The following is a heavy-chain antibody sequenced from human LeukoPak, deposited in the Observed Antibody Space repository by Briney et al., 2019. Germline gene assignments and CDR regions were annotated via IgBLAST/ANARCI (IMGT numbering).Heavy chain of an antibody. J-gene: IGHJ4*02. CDR3: ARDNYDSSGFT. CDR2: IYSGGGT. V-gene: IGHV3-53*01. D-gene: IGHD3-22*01. Sequence: GGSLRLSCAASGFTVSDTYMSWVRQAPGKGLEWVSIIYSGGGTRYADSVKGRFTISRDNSRNTLYLQMNSLRAEDTALYYCARDNYDSSGFTWGQGTLVTVSS. CDR1: GFTVSDTY.